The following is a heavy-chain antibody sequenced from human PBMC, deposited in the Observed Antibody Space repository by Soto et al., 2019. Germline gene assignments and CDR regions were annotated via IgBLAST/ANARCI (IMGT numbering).Heavy chain of an antibody. CDR3: AKGMHQDYDFWSGYLGNWFAP. Sequence: ASVKVSCKASGYTFTSYDINWVRQATGQGLEWMGWMNPNSGNTGYAQKFQGRVTMTRNTSISTAYMELSSLRSEDTAVYYCAKGMHQDYDFWSGYLGNWFAPWGQGTLVTVSS. CDR1: GYTFTSYD. CDR2: MNPNSGNT. D-gene: IGHD3-3*01. V-gene: IGHV1-8*01. J-gene: IGHJ5*02.